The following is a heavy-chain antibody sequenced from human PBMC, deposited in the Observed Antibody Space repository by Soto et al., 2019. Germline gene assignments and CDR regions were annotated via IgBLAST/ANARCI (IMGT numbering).Heavy chain of an antibody. D-gene: IGHD3-22*01. V-gene: IGHV1-18*04. CDR1: GYTFTSYG. CDR3: ARVPLGYYYDSRGYPSGMDV. CDR2: ISAYNGNT. J-gene: IGHJ6*02. Sequence: XSVKVSCKASGYTFTSYGISWVRQAPGQGLEWMGWISAYNGNTNYAQKLQGRVTMTTDTSTSTAYMELRSLRSDDTAVYYCARVPLGYYYDSRGYPSGMDVWGQGNTVTVSS.